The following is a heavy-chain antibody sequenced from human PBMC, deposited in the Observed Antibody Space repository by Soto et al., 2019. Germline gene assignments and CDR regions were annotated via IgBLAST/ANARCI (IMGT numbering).Heavy chain of an antibody. Sequence: AGGSLRLSCAASEFTFSSYAMSWVRQAPGKGLEWVSAISGSGGSTYYADSVKGRFTISRDNSKNTLYLQMNSLRAEDTAVYYCAKDRSYYDILTGYYFDYWGQGTLVTVSS. CDR1: EFTFSSYA. D-gene: IGHD3-9*01. CDR2: ISGSGGST. CDR3: AKDRSYYDILTGYYFDY. J-gene: IGHJ4*02. V-gene: IGHV3-23*01.